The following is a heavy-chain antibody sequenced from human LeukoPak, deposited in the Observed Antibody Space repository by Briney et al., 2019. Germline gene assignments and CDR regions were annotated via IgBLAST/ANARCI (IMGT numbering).Heavy chain of an antibody. CDR1: GGTFSSYA. CDR2: INPNSGGT. J-gene: IGHJ4*02. Sequence: ASVKVSCKASGGTFSSYAISWVRQAPGQGLEWMGRINPNSGGTNYAQKFQGRVTMTRDTSISTAYMELSRLRSDDTAVYYCARVTSRVDYWGQGTLVTVSS. V-gene: IGHV1-2*06. CDR3: ARVTSRVDY. D-gene: IGHD1-14*01.